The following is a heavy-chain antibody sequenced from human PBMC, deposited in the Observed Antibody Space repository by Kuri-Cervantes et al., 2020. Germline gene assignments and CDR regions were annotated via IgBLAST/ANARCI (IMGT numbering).Heavy chain of an antibody. CDR3: AKEGYVWGSAIDY. J-gene: IGHJ4*02. Sequence: LSLTCAASGFTFSSYAMSWVRQAPGKGLEWVSAISGSGGGTYYADSVKGRFTISRDNSKNTLYLQMNSLRAEDTAVYYCAKEGYVWGSAIDYWGQGTLVTVSS. V-gene: IGHV3-23*01. D-gene: IGHD3-16*01. CDR1: GFTFSSYA. CDR2: ISGSGGGT.